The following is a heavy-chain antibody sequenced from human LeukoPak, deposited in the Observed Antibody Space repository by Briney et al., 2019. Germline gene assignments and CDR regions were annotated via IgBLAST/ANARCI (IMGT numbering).Heavy chain of an antibody. CDR2: IYSSGTT. Sequence: SETLSLTCTVSGGSISSYYWSWIRQPPGKGLEWIGYIYSSGTTTYNPSLKSRVTISIDTSKNQFSLKLSSVTAADTAVYYCAREGGSYDSSGYYSLYYYFDYWGQGTLVTVSS. CDR3: AREGGSYDSSGYYSLYYYFDY. J-gene: IGHJ4*02. V-gene: IGHV4-4*08. D-gene: IGHD3-22*01. CDR1: GGSISSYY.